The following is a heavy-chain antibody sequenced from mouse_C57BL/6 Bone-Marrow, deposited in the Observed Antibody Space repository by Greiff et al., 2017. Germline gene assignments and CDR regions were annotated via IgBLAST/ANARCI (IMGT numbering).Heavy chain of an antibody. D-gene: IGHD1-1*01. CDR1: GYTFTSYT. J-gene: IGHJ2*01. CDR3: ASGYGSGYGD. Sequence: VQLQQSGAELARPGASVKMSCTASGYTFTSYTMHWVKQRPGQGLEWIGYINPSSGYTKYNQKFQDKATLTADKSSSTAYMQLSSLTSDDSAVYYYASGYGSGYGDWGQGTTLTVSS. V-gene: IGHV1-4*01. CDR2: INPSSGYT.